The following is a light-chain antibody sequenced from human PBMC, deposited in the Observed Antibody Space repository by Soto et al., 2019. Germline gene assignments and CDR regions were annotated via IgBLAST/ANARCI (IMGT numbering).Light chain of an antibody. CDR3: QQRSNWIT. CDR1: QSVSTY. CDR2: DAS. J-gene: IGKJ5*01. Sequence: EIVLTQSPATLSLSPGERATLSCRASQSVSTYLGWYQQKPGQAPRLFIYDASNRATGIPARFSGSGSGTDFTLTISSLEPEDFAVYYCQQRSNWITFGQGTRLEIK. V-gene: IGKV3-11*01.